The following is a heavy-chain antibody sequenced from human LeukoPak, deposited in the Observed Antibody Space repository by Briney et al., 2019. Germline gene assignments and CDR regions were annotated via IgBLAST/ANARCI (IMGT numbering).Heavy chain of an antibody. D-gene: IGHD7-27*01. J-gene: IGHJ4*02. Sequence: GGSLRLSCAASGFAFSNYNMNWVRQAPGKGLEWVSSISSSSSYIYYADSVKGRFTISRDNAKNSLYLQMNSLRAEDTAVYYCARAWGSTGDLNYWGQGTLVTVSS. CDR1: GFAFSNYN. V-gene: IGHV3-21*01. CDR2: ISSSSSYI. CDR3: ARAWGSTGDLNY.